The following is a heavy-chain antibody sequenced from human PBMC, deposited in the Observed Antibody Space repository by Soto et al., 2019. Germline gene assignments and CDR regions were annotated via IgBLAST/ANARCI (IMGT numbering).Heavy chain of an antibody. J-gene: IGHJ6*02. D-gene: IGHD2-2*01. CDR2: INSDGSSS. CDR3: AREVAPTALPPSSLMDL. V-gene: IGHV3-74*01. Sequence: RWSLRLSCEASGFTSNGHWMHWVRRAPGRGLVWVSRINSDGSSSAYADAVKGRFTISRDNAKNTLYLQMNSLRGEDTAVYYCAREVAPTALPPSSLMDLWGQGTTVTVSS. CDR1: GFTSNGHW.